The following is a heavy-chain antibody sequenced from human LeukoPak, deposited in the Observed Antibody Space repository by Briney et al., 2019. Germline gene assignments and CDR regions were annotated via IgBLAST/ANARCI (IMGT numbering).Heavy chain of an antibody. CDR2: INPSGSST. V-gene: IGHV1-46*01. Sequence: ASVKVSCKASGYTFTHYFIYWVRQAPGQGLEWMGLINPSGSSTIYAQKFQGRVTMTRDMSTSTDYMELSSLRSEDTAVYYCARDNSVGDYAWWFDPWGQGTLVTVSS. D-gene: IGHD1-26*01. J-gene: IGHJ5*02. CDR1: GYTFTHYF. CDR3: ARDNSVGDYAWWFDP.